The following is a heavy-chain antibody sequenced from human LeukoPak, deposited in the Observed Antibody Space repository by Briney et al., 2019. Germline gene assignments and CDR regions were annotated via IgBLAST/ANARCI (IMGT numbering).Heavy chain of an antibody. CDR3: ARGRDIVVVPAASDAFDI. V-gene: IGHV1-2*02. D-gene: IGHD2-2*01. Sequence: ASVNVSCKASGYTFTGYYMHWVRQAPGQGLEWMGWINPNSGGTNYAQKFQGRVTMTRDTSISTAYMELSRLRSDDTAVYYCARGRDIVVVPAASDAFDIWGQGTMVTVSS. CDR2: INPNSGGT. CDR1: GYTFTGYY. J-gene: IGHJ3*02.